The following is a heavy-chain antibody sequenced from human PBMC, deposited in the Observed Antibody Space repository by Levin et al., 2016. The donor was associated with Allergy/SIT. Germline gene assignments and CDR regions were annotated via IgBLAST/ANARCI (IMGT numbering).Heavy chain of an antibody. CDR3: ATGAYFDTPGMGY. D-gene: IGHD3-9*01. V-gene: IGHV3-66*01. CDR2: IYSGGST. J-gene: IGHJ4*02. Sequence: VRQAPGKGLEWVSVIYSGGSTYYADSVKGRFTISRDNSKNTLYLQMNSLRAEDTAVYYCATGAYFDTPGMGYWGQGTLVTVSS.